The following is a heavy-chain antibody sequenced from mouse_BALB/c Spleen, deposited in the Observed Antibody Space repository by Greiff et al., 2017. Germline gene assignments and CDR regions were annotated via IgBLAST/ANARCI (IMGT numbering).Heavy chain of an antibody. D-gene: IGHD1-2*01. CDR3: AIGKLITTAVAY. CDR2: INPNNGGT. Sequence: VQLQQSGPELVKPGASVKISCKTSGYTFTEYTMHWVKQSHGKSLEWIGGINPNNGGTSYNQKFKGKATLTVDKSSSTAYMELRSLTSEDSAGYCCAIGKLITTAVAYWGQGTLVTVSA. CDR1: GYTFTEYT. V-gene: IGHV1-18*01. J-gene: IGHJ3*01.